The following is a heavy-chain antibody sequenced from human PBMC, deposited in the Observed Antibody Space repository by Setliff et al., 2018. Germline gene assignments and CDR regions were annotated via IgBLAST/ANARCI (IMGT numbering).Heavy chain of an antibody. V-gene: IGHV4-34*01. CDR3: ARLPNYVWGSPVDY. CDR2: INHSGTT. Sequence: ASETLSLTCTAYGGTFSDYYWTWIRQPPGKGLEWIGEINHSGTTNYNPSLKSRVTISVDTSKNQFSLTLSSVTAADTAVYYCARLPNYVWGSPVDYWGQGTLVTVSS. J-gene: IGHJ4*02. CDR1: GGTFSDYY. D-gene: IGHD3-16*01.